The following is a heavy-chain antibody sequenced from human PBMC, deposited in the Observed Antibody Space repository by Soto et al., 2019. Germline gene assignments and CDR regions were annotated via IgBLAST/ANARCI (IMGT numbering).Heavy chain of an antibody. CDR2: IYWDDNK. J-gene: IGHJ4*02. CDR1: GFSLSTTGVG. CDR3: AHRSSISLFDY. V-gene: IGHV2-5*02. Sequence: QITLKESGPTLVQPTQTLTLTCAFSGFSLSTTGVGVGWIRQPPGKALEWLVVIYWDDNKRYSPSLKTRLTITKDTSKNQVVLTMAHMDPVDTATYYCAHRSSISLFDYWGQGALVTVSS. D-gene: IGHD3-3*02.